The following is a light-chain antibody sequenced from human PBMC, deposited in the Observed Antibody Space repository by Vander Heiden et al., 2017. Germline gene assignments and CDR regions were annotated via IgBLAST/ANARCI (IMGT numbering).Light chain of an antibody. J-gene: IGLJ3*02. V-gene: IGLV3-1*01. CDR1: RLGDKY. Sequence: SYELTQPPSLSVSRGQTARITCSGDRLGDKYACWYQQKPGQSPVLVIYQDNRRPSVIPERFSGSTSANTATLTISGTQPMDEADYYCQAWDNNIMMFGGGTKLTVL. CDR3: QAWDNNIMM. CDR2: QDN.